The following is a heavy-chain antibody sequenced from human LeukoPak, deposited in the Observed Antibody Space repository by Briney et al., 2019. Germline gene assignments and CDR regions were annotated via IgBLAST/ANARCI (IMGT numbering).Heavy chain of an antibody. D-gene: IGHD5-24*01. Sequence: GGSLRLSCAASGFTFSSYGMHWVRQAPGKGLEWVAVIWYDGSNKYCADSVKGRFTISRDNSKNTLYLQMNSLRAEDTAVYYCAKDRGMATRHMDVWGKGTTVTVSS. J-gene: IGHJ6*03. CDR1: GFTFSSYG. V-gene: IGHV3-33*06. CDR3: AKDRGMATRHMDV. CDR2: IWYDGSNK.